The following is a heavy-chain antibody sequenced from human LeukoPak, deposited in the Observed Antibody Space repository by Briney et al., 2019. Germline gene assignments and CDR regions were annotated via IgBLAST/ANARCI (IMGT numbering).Heavy chain of an antibody. V-gene: IGHV3-21*01. CDR1: GFTFSSYS. Sequence: GRSLRLSCAASGFTFSSYSMNWVRQAPGKGLEWVSSISSSSSYIYYADSVKGRFTISRDNAKNSLYLQMNSLRAEDTAVYYCASLAAAGDFDYWGQGTLVTVSS. J-gene: IGHJ4*02. CDR2: ISSSSSYI. D-gene: IGHD6-13*01. CDR3: ASLAAAGDFDY.